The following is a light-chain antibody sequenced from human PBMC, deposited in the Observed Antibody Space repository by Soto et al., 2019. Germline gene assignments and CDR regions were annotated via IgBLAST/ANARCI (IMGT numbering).Light chain of an antibody. CDR3: AAWEDSLNGWV. CDR2: SNN. J-gene: IGLJ3*02. V-gene: IGLV1-44*01. CDR1: SSNIGSNT. Sequence: QSVLTQPPSASGTPGQRVTISCSGSSSNIGSNTVNWYQQLPGTAPKLLIYSNNQRPSGVPDRFSGSKSGTSASLAISGLQSADEADYYCAAWEDSLNGWVCGGGTQPTVL.